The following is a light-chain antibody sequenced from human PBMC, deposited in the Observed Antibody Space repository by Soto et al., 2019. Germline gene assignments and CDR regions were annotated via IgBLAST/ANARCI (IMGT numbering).Light chain of an antibody. J-gene: IGKJ1*01. V-gene: IGKV3-15*01. CDR3: QQYNYWPLT. CDR1: QSVSDN. Sequence: EILMTQSPVTLSVSPGERVTLSCRASQSVSDNLAWYQQKPGQAPSLLIYGAFTRATGVPARFSGAGSGTEFTLTISSLQSDAVALSYCQQYNYWPLTFGRRTKVEI. CDR2: GAF.